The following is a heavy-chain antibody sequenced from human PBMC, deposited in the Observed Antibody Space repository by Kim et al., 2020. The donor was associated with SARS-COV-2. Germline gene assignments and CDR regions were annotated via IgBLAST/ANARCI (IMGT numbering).Heavy chain of an antibody. D-gene: IGHD3-22*01. CDR2: LLYDGSNQ. J-gene: IGHJ4*02. Sequence: GGSLRLSCAASGFTFSSYAMHWVRQAPGKGLEWVAVLLYDGSNQYYADSVKGRFTISRDNSKNTLYLQMNSLRAEDTAVYCCARADSSGYSFDYWGQGTL. V-gene: IGHV3-30*04. CDR1: GFTFSSYA. CDR3: ARADSSGYSFDY.